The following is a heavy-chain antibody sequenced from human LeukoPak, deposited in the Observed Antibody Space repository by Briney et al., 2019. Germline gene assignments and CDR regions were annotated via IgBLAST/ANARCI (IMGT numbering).Heavy chain of an antibody. Sequence: GGSLRLSCAASGFTFSSYSMNWVRQAPGKGLEWVSSISSSSSYIYYADSVKGRFTISRDNAKSSLYLQMNSLRAEDTAVYYCARYRCHCSSTSCLLYGMDVWGQGTTVTVSS. CDR3: ARYRCHCSSTSCLLYGMDV. J-gene: IGHJ6*02. CDR2: ISSSSSYI. V-gene: IGHV3-21*01. CDR1: GFTFSSYS. D-gene: IGHD2-2*01.